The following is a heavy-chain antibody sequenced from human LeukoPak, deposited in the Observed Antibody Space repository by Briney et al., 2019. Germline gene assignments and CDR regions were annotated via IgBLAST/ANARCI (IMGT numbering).Heavy chain of an antibody. CDR2: ISYDGSNK. CDR3: ARDTYDSSGYFDY. J-gene: IGHJ4*02. V-gene: IGHV3-30*03. D-gene: IGHD3-22*01. Sequence: GGSLRLSCAASGFTFSSYSMNWVRQAPGKGLEWVAVISYDGSNKYYADSVKGRFTISRDNSKNTLYLQMNSLRAEDTAVYYCARDTYDSSGYFDYWGQGTLVTVSS. CDR1: GFTFSSYS.